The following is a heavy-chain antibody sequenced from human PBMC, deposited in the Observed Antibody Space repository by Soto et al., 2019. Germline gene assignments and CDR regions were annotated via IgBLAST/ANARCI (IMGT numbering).Heavy chain of an antibody. D-gene: IGHD3-10*01. Sequence: QVQLQESGPGLVKPSQTLSLTCTVSGGSISTGGYYWTWIRQHPGKGLEWIGYIYYSGSTYYNPSLKSRVTISVDTSKNQFSLKLSSVTDADTAVYYCARGLSGTLFDNWGQGTLVTVSS. V-gene: IGHV4-31*03. CDR3: ARGLSGTLFDN. J-gene: IGHJ4*02. CDR1: GGSISTGGYY. CDR2: IYYSGST.